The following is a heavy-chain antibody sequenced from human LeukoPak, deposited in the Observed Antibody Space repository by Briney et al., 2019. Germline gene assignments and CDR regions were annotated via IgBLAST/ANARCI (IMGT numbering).Heavy chain of an antibody. J-gene: IGHJ4*02. Sequence: PGGSLRLSCAASGFTFSSYDMHWVRQATGKGLEWVSGINTAGDTYYPGSVKGRFTISRENAKNSFYLQMNSLRAGDTAVYYCARGIPGGLDYWGQGTLVTVSS. CDR3: ARGIPGGLDY. CDR2: INTAGDT. CDR1: GFTFSSYD. D-gene: IGHD1-14*01. V-gene: IGHV3-13*01.